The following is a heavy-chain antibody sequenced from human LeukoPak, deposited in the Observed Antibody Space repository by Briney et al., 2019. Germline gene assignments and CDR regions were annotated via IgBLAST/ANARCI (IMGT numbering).Heavy chain of an antibody. J-gene: IGHJ4*02. CDR1: GFTFSNYA. CDR2: ISGSGGTT. Sequence: PGGSLRLSCAASGFTFSNYAMSWVRQAPGKGPEWVSVISGSGGTTYSADSVKGRFTISRDNSKNTLYLQMNSLRAEDTAAYYCARERGSSGGNTNGYFDYWGQGALVTVSS. D-gene: IGHD4-23*01. V-gene: IGHV3-23*01. CDR3: ARERGSSGGNTNGYFDY.